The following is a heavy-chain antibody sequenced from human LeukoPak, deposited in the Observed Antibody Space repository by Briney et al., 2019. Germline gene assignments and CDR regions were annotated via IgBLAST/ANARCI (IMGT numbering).Heavy chain of an antibody. Sequence: GASVKVSCKASGYTFTGYYMHWVRQAPGQGLEWMGWINPNSGGTNYAQKFQGRVTMTRDTSISTAYMELSRLRSDDTAVYYCTIAVAASYNWFDPWGQGTLVTVSS. CDR1: GYTFTGYY. CDR3: TIAVAASYNWFDP. J-gene: IGHJ5*02. CDR2: INPNSGGT. V-gene: IGHV1-2*02. D-gene: IGHD6-19*01.